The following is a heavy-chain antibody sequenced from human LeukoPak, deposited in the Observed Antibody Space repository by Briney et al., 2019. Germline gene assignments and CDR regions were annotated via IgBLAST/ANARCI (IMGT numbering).Heavy chain of an antibody. CDR2: IYYSGST. CDR3: ASSGWYGGEFDY. D-gene: IGHD6-19*01. Sequence: TASETLSLTCTVSGGSISSSSYYWGWIRQPPGKGLEWIGSIYYSGSTYYNPSLKSRVTISVDTSKNQFSLKLSSVTAADTAVYYCASSGWYGGEFDYWGQGTLVTVSS. V-gene: IGHV4-39*07. J-gene: IGHJ4*02. CDR1: GGSISSSSYY.